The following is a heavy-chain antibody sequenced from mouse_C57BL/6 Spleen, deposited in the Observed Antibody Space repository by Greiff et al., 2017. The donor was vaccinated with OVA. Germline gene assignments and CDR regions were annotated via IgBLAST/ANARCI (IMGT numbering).Heavy chain of an antibody. V-gene: IGHV1-52*01. Sequence: QVQLKQPGAELVRPGSSVKLSCKASGYTFTSYWMHWVKQRPIQGLEWIGNIDPSDSETHYNQKFKDKATLTVDKSSSPAYMQLSSLTSEDSAVYYCARPYYYGSSWYFDVWGTGTTVTVSS. CDR1: GYTFTSYW. CDR3: ARPYYYGSSWYFDV. J-gene: IGHJ1*03. CDR2: IDPSDSET. D-gene: IGHD1-1*01.